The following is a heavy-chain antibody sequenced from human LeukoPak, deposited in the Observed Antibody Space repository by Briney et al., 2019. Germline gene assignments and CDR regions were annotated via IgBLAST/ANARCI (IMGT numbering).Heavy chain of an antibody. CDR1: GFSFISYS. D-gene: IGHD6-25*01. CDR2: ISSETNMM. J-gene: IGHJ5*02. V-gene: IGHV3-48*01. CDR3: ARSAFISTGIAAFDQGFDP. Sequence: GGSLRLSCAASGFSFISYSMNWVRQAPGKGLEWVAYISSETNMMYYADSVKGRFTISRDNSKNTLYLQMNSLRAEDTAVYYCARSAFISTGIAAFDQGFDPWGQGTLVTVSS.